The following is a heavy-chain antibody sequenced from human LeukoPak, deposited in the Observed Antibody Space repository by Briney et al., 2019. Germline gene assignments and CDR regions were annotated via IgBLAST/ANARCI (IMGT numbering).Heavy chain of an antibody. CDR3: ARLAGAGSSGFDY. CDR2: ISSSSSYT. D-gene: IGHD1-26*01. Sequence: PGGSLRLSCAASGFTFSDYSMNWVRQAPGEGLERVSSISSSSSYTKYAESVRGRFTISRDNAKNSLYLHMSSLRAEDTAVYYCARLAGAGSSGFDYWGQGTLVTVSS. J-gene: IGHJ4*02. V-gene: IGHV3-21*01. CDR1: GFTFSDYS.